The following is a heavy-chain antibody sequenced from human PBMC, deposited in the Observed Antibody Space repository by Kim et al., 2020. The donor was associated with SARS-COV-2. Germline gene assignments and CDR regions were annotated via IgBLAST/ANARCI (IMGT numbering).Heavy chain of an antibody. CDR2: ISWNSGSI. J-gene: IGHJ4*02. CDR1: GFTFDDYA. D-gene: IGHD2-8*02. V-gene: IGHV3-9*01. CDR3: AKDIGPYCTGGVCSDY. Sequence: GGSLRLSCAASGFTFDDYAMHWVRQAPGKGLEWVSGISWNSGSIGYADSVKGRFTISRDNAKNSLYLQMNSLRAEDTALYYCAKDIGPYCTGGVCSDYWGQGTLVTVSS.